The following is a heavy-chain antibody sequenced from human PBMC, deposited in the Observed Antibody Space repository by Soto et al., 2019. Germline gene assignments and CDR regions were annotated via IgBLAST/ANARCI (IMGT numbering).Heavy chain of an antibody. V-gene: IGHV3-23*01. D-gene: IGHD6-6*01. Sequence: EVQLLVSGGGLVQPGGSLRLSCSTSGFTFSTYAMNWVRQAPGKGLEWVSALSGSGGTTYYADPVRGRFTISRDNSKNTLYLQMTSLRAEDTAIYYCARGLRSVLDYWGQGTLVTVSS. J-gene: IGHJ4*02. CDR2: LSGSGGTT. CDR3: ARGLRSVLDY. CDR1: GFTFSTYA.